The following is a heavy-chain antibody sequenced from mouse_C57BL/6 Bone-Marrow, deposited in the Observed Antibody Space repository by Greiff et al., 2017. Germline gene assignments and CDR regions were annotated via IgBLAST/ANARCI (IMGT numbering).Heavy chain of an antibody. CDR2: ILPGSGST. J-gene: IGHJ2*01. V-gene: IGHV1-9*01. CDR1: GYTFTGYW. Sequence: VQLQQSGAELMKPGASVKLSCKATGYTFTGYWIEWVKQRTGHGLEWIGEILPGSGSTNYNEKFKGKATFTPDTSSNTANMQLSRLTTEDSAIYYAAKRDFTTVVGYYWGQGTTLTVTA. CDR3: AKRDFTTVVGYY. D-gene: IGHD1-1*01.